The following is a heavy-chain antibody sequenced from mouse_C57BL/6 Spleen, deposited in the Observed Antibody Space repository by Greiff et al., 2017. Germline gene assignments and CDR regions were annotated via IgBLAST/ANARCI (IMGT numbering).Heavy chain of an antibody. Sequence: EVQGVESGGGLVKPGGSLKLSCAASGFTFSDYGMHWVRQAPETGLEWVAYISSGSSTFSYADTVKGRFTISRDNAKNTLLLQMTSLRSEDTAMYYCARPAQATWFAYWGKGTLVTVSA. CDR1: GFTFSDYG. CDR3: ARPAQATWFAY. V-gene: IGHV5-17*01. CDR2: ISSGSSTF. J-gene: IGHJ3*01. D-gene: IGHD3-2*02.